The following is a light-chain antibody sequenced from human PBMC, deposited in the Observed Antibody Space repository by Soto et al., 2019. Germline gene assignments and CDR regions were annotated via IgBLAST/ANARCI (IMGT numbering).Light chain of an antibody. CDR1: QGIRTD. V-gene: IGKV1-6*01. CDR2: GAS. CDR3: LQDFSYPRT. J-gene: IGKJ1*01. Sequence: AVQLTQSPSSLSASVGDRVTITCRASQGIRTDLGWYQQSPGKAPKVLIVGASTLQSGVPSRFSGSGSGTHFSLTISSLQPEDSATYYCLQDFSYPRTFGQGTKVEIK.